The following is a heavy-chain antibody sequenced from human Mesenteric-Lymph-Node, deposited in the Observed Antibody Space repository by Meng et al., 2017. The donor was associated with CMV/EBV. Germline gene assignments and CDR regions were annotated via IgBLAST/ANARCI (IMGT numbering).Heavy chain of an antibody. CDR3: ARQGGSNFGMDV. CDR2: IYPDDFDT. D-gene: IGHD3-16*01. CDR1: GYSFTSYW. V-gene: IGHV5-51*01. Sequence: GGSLRLSCKGSGYSFTSYWIGWVRQMPGKGLEWMGIIYPDDFDTRYSPSFQGQVTISVDKSINTAYLRWSSLKASDTAIYYCARQGGSNFGMDVWGQGTTVTVSS. J-gene: IGHJ6*02.